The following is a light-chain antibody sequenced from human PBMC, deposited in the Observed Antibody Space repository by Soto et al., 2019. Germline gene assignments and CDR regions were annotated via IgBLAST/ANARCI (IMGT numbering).Light chain of an antibody. Sequence: EIVLTQSPGTLSLTPGERATLSCRASQSVSSYFLAWYQQKPDQATRLINCGSTSATTGIPNRISASASGTDFTLTISRLEPEDFAMYYCQLYGRSRWTFGPGSKVDI. J-gene: IGKJ1*01. CDR1: QSVSSYF. CDR3: QLYGRSRWT. V-gene: IGKV3-20*01. CDR2: GST.